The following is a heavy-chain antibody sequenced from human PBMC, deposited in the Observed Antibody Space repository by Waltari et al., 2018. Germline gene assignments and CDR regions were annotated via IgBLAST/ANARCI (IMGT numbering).Heavy chain of an antibody. V-gene: IGHV3-74*01. J-gene: IGHJ4*02. Sequence: EVQLVESGGGLLQPGGSLSLSCAASGFTFSSSWLHWVRQPPGKGLVWVSRINPDGRTTNYADSVRGRFTISRDNAQNTVYLEMNSLRAEDTAVYFCTRGGNYYFDYWGRGTLVTVSS. CDR3: TRGGNYYFDY. CDR1: GFTFSSSW. D-gene: IGHD5-12*01. CDR2: INPDGRTT.